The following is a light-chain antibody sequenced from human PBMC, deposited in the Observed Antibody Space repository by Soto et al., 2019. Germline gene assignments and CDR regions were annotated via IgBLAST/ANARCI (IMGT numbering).Light chain of an antibody. CDR3: PQTKSVQLT. V-gene: IGKV1D-12*01. CDR1: QDISNW. J-gene: IGKJ4*01. Sequence: DIQMTQSPSSVSASGGDRVTITCRASQDISNWLAWYQQKPGKAPKVLIYAAFSLQSGVPSRFCGGRSGTDFTLTISSRQPEDFAVYYCPQTKSVQLTFGGWTKVAIK. CDR2: AAF.